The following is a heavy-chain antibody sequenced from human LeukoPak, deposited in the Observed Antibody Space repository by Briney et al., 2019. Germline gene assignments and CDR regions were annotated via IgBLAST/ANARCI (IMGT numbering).Heavy chain of an antibody. CDR3: ARENLEYGDYAIDY. Sequence: GGSLRLSFAASGFMFSKYDMHWVRQVTGKGLEWVSGIDRDGVTYYSGSVKGRFTSSRENAKNSLDLQMNTLRAGDTGVYYCARENLEYGDYAIDYWGQGILVIVSS. D-gene: IGHD4-17*01. V-gene: IGHV3-13*01. J-gene: IGHJ4*02. CDR2: IDRDGVT. CDR1: GFMFSKYD.